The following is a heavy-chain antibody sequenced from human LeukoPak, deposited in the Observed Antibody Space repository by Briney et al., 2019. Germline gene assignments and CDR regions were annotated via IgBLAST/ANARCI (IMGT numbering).Heavy chain of an antibody. CDR2: ISDGGAST. Sequence: PGGSLRLSCAASGFTFSNYAMSWVRQTPGKGLQWVSGISDGGASTYNADSVDGRFSISRDNSKATLSLEMESLRADDTAVYYCAKYISDSVDDALDLWGQGTMLIVS. J-gene: IGHJ3*01. D-gene: IGHD4-11*01. CDR3: AKYISDSVDDALDL. V-gene: IGHV3-23*01. CDR1: GFTFSNYA.